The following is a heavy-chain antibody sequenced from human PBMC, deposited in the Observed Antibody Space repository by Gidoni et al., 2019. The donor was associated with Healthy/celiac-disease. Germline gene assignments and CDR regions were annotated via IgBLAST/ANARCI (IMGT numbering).Heavy chain of an antibody. V-gene: IGHV3-23*01. CDR3: AKGERSADY. J-gene: IGHJ4*02. CDR2: ISGSGGST. Sequence: SWVRQAPGKGLEWVSAISGSGGSTYYADSVKGRFTISRDNSKNTLYLQMNSLRAEDTAVYYCAKGERSADYWGQGTLVTVSS.